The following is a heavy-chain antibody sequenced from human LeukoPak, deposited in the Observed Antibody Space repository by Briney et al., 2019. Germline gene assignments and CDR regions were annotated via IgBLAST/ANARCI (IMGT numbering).Heavy chain of an antibody. J-gene: IGHJ4*02. Sequence: GGSLRLSCAASGFTFSSYAMSGVRQAPGKGLEWVSAISASGASTYYADSVKGRFTISRDNSKNTLYLQTNSLRADDTAVYCCAKDHPYSSSWYYFDYWGQGTLVTVSS. CDR2: ISASGAST. CDR1: GFTFSSYA. CDR3: AKDHPYSSSWYYFDY. V-gene: IGHV3-23*01. D-gene: IGHD6-13*01.